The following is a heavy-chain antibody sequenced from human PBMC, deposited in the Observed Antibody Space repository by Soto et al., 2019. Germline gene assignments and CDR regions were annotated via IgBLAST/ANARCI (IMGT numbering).Heavy chain of an antibody. CDR3: TRGPRPTSTGTGAF. J-gene: IGHJ4*01. CDR2: INDDGIST. V-gene: IGHV3-74*01. D-gene: IGHD1-1*01. CDR1: GFTFRMYG. Sequence: GGSLRLSCAASGFTFRMYGMHWVRQVPGKGPEWVSRINDDGISTNYADSVKGRFTISRDNAKNTLYLQMNALRVEDTGVYYCTRGPRPTSTGTGAFWDHGTRVT.